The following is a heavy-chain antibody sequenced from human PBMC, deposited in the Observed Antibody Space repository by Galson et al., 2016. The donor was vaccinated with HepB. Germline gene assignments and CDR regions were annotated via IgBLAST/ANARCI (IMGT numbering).Heavy chain of an antibody. Sequence: SLRLSCAASGFRLNDYSVNWVRQAPGKGLEWLSYISSRGTAIYYVESAIGRFTISRDKAKNSVYLQMNSLRGDDTAVYYCARSVAKWEPLEYWGQGTLVSVSS. CDR2: ISSRGTAI. V-gene: IGHV3-48*03. CDR1: GFRLNDYS. J-gene: IGHJ4*02. D-gene: IGHD1-26*01. CDR3: ARSVAKWEPLEY.